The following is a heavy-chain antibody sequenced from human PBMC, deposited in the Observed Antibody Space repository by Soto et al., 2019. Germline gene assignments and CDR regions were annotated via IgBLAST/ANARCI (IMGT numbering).Heavy chain of an antibody. CDR3: AKYWEGRFLWGY. CDR1: GFTFSSYA. CDR2: ISGSGGST. Sequence: EVQLLESGGGLVQPGGSLRLSCAASGFTFSSYAMSWVRQAPGKGLEWVSAISGSGGSTYYADSVKGRFTISRDNSKNALYLRMNSLRAEDTAVYYCAKYWEGRFLWGYWGQGTLVTVSS. J-gene: IGHJ4*02. V-gene: IGHV3-23*01. D-gene: IGHD3-3*01.